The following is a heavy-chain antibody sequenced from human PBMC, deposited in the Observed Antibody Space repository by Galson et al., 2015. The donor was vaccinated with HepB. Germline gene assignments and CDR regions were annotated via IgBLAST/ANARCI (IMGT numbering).Heavy chain of an antibody. CDR3: ARPTASYYGDYDSRDWYLDL. J-gene: IGHJ2*01. V-gene: IGHV3-48*01. CDR2: ISSSSSTI. D-gene: IGHD4-17*01. CDR1: GFTFSSYS. Sequence: SLRLSCAASGFTFSSYSMNWVRQAPGKGLEWVSYISSSSSTIYYADSVKGRFTISRDNAKNSLYLQMNSLRAEDTAVYYCARPTASYYGDYDSRDWYLDLWGRGTLVTVSS.